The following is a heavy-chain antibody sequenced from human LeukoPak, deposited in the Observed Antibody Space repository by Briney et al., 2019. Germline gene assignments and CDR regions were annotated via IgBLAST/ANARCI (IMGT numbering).Heavy chain of an antibody. V-gene: IGHV1-2*02. CDR3: ARELGINAFDV. Sequence: GASVKVSCKASGYTFTSYYMYWVRQAPGQGLEWMGWIDPNSGVTNFAQNFQGRLTMTTDTSISTAYMELSRLTSDDTTVYYCARELGINAFDVWGQGTLVTVSS. D-gene: IGHD1-26*01. J-gene: IGHJ3*01. CDR2: IDPNSGVT. CDR1: GYTFTSYY.